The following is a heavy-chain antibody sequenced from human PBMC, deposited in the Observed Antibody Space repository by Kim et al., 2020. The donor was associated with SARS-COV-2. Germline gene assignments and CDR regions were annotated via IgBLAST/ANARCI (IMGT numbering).Heavy chain of an antibody. CDR3: AKAKTGSSYSSSDY. V-gene: IGHV3-23*01. Sequence: GGSLRLSCAASGFTFNNYAMSWVRQAPGEGLEWVSTISGGDGTTYYADSVKGRFTISRDNSKNTMYLQMNSLRAEDTAIYYCAKAKTGSSYSSSDYWGQGTLVTVSS. D-gene: IGHD6-6*01. CDR2: ISGGDGTT. J-gene: IGHJ4*02. CDR1: GFTFNNYA.